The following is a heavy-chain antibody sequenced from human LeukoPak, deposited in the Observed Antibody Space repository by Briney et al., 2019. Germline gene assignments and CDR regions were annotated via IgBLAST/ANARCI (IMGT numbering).Heavy chain of an antibody. D-gene: IGHD6-19*01. V-gene: IGHV3-30*03. CDR3: ARTREQWQVLDY. J-gene: IGHJ4*02. CDR2: ISHEGSQT. Sequence: PGGSLRLSCAASGFSFGSYGIHWVRRAPGKGLEWVAVISHEGSQTYYADSVRSRFTISRDNSKNMVYLQMNSLRAEDTAVYYCARTREQWQVLDYWGQGTLVTVSS. CDR1: GFSFGSYG.